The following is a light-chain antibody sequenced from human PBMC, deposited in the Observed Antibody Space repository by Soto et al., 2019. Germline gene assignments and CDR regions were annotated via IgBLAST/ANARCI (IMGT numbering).Light chain of an antibody. CDR2: DAS. Sequence: IVLKQAPATLSFSAGARATLSYWSSQSFINYLAWYQQKPGQAPRLLNYDASNRATGSPARFSGSGSGTDCTLTISSLEPEDFAVYYCQQRSNSTCTFGQGTKLDIK. V-gene: IGKV3-11*01. CDR1: QSFINY. J-gene: IGKJ1*01. CDR3: QQRSNSTCT.